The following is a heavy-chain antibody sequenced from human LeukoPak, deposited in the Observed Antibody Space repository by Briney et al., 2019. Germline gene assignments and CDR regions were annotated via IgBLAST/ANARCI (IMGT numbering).Heavy chain of an antibody. J-gene: IGHJ6*03. CDR1: GYTFISYD. D-gene: IGHD3-10*01. Sequence: GASVKVSYKASGYTFISYDISWARQAPGQGLEWMGWISAYNGNTKYAQKLQGRVTMTTETSTSTAYMELRSLRSDDTAMYYCARAGTGNYYNYMDVWGKGTTVTVSS. V-gene: IGHV1-18*01. CDR2: ISAYNGNT. CDR3: ARAGTGNYYNYMDV.